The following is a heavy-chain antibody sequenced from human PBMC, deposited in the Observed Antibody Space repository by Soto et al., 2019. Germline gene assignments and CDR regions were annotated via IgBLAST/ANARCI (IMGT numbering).Heavy chain of an antibody. V-gene: IGHV1-18*01. Sequence: QVQLVQSGAEVKKPGASVKVSCKASGYTFTSYGISWVRQAPGQGREWMGWISAYNGNTNYAQKLQGRVTMTTDTSTTKAYMELRRLRSDDTAVYYCVVAAHPYYFDYWGQGTLVTVSS. J-gene: IGHJ4*02. CDR3: VVAAHPYYFDY. CDR2: ISAYNGNT. CDR1: GYTFTSYG. D-gene: IGHD2-15*01.